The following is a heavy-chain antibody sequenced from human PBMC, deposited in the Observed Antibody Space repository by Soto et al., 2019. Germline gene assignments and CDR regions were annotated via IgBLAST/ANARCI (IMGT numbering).Heavy chain of an antibody. CDR3: ASNEVGLDY. Sequence: SETLSLTCDVSGDTISTGGYTWAWIRQPPGEALEWIGHTYHSGNPYYNPSLKSRVTISVDTSKNQFSLKLSSVTAADTAVYYCASNEVGLDYWGQGTLVTVSS. J-gene: IGHJ4*02. CDR2: TYHSGNP. CDR1: GDTISTGGYT. D-gene: IGHD1-26*01. V-gene: IGHV4-30-2*05.